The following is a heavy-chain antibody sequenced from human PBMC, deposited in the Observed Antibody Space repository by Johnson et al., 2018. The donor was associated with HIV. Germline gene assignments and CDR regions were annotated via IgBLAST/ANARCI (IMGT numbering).Heavy chain of an antibody. CDR1: GFTFSSYD. V-gene: IGHV3-13*01. J-gene: IGHJ3*02. CDR2: IGTAGDT. D-gene: IGHD6-13*01. CDR3: ARSLSSSCYTTSDAFDI. Sequence: MLLVESGGGLVQPGGSLRLSCAASGFTFSSYDMHWVRQATGKGLEWVSAIGTAGDTYYPGSVKGRFTISRENAKNSLYLQMNSLRAGDTAVYYCARSLSSSCYTTSDAFDIWGQGTMVTVSS.